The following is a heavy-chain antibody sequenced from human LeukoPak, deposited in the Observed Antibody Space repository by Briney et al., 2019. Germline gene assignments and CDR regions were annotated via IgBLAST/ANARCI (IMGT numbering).Heavy chain of an antibody. CDR2: IKQDGSEK. D-gene: IGHD6-19*01. CDR3: AREGSSGFQRDDAFDM. Sequence: PGGSLRLSCAASGFTFSSYWMSWVRQAPGKGLEWVANIKQDGSEKYYVDSVKGRFTISRDNAKNSLYLQMNSLRAEDTALYYCAREGSSGFQRDDAFDMWGQGTMVTVSS. V-gene: IGHV3-7*01. CDR1: GFTFSSYW. J-gene: IGHJ3*02.